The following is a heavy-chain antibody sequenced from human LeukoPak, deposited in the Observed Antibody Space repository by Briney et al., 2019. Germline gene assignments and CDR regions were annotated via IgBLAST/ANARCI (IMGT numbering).Heavy chain of an antibody. Sequence: SETLSLTCTVSGGSISSSSYYWGWIRQPPGKGLEWIGSIYYSGSTYYNPSLKSRVTISVDTSKNQFSLKLSSVTAADTAVYYCARVGVTVTTRDYWGQGTLVTVSS. CDR1: GGSISSSSYY. V-gene: IGHV4-39*07. CDR2: IYYSGST. D-gene: IGHD4-17*01. CDR3: ARVGVTVTTRDY. J-gene: IGHJ4*02.